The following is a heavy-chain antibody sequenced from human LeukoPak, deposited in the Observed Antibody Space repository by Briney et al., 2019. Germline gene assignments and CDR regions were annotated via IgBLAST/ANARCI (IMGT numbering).Heavy chain of an antibody. J-gene: IGHJ4*02. CDR1: GITFNA. V-gene: IGHV3-33*01. CDR3: ASELFGSGSCPDY. D-gene: IGHD3-10*01. Sequence: GSLRLSCAASGITFNAIHWVRQAPGKGLEWVALTWYDGSNKYYADSVKCRFTISIDNSKNMVYLHMNSLRADDTAVYYCASELFGSGSCPDYWGQGTLVTVSS. CDR2: TWYDGSNK.